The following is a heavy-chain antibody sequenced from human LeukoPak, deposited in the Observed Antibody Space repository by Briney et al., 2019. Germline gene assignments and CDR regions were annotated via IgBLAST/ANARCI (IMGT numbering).Heavy chain of an antibody. D-gene: IGHD6-25*01. Sequence: GASVKVSCKASGYTFTSYYMHWVRQAPGQGLEWMGGIIPIFGTANYAQKFQGRVTITTDESTSTAYMELSSLRSEDTAVYYCAITAGPADYWGQGTLVTVSS. CDR2: IIPIFGTA. J-gene: IGHJ4*02. CDR3: AITAGPADY. CDR1: GYTFTSYY. V-gene: IGHV1-69*05.